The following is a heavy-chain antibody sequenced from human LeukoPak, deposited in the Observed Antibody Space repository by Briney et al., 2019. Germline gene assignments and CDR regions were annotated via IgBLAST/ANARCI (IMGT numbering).Heavy chain of an antibody. V-gene: IGHV3-73*01. CDR1: GFTFSGSA. D-gene: IGHD1-26*01. Sequence: GGSLRLSCAASGFTFSGSAMHWVRQASGKGLEWVGRIRSKANSYATAYAASVKGRFTISRDDSKNTAYLQMNSLKTEDTAVYYCTRRIVGANGGFDYWGQETLVTVSS. J-gene: IGHJ4*02. CDR2: IRSKANSYAT. CDR3: TRRIVGANGGFDY.